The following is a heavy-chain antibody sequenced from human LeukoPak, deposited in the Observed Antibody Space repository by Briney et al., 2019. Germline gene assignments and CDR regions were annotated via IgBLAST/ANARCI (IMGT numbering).Heavy chain of an antibody. CDR1: GFTFSSYC. V-gene: IGHV3-30*02. D-gene: IGHD5-24*01. CDR2: ILYDGSNK. J-gene: IGHJ3*02. Sequence: PGGSLRLSCVASGFTFSSYCMHSVRQAPGKGLEWVALILYDGSNKYYADSVKGRFSISRDNSKNTLYLQMNSLRAEDTAVYYCAKDSGVGMATTFSILDIWGQGTMVTVSS. CDR3: AKDSGVGMATTFSILDI.